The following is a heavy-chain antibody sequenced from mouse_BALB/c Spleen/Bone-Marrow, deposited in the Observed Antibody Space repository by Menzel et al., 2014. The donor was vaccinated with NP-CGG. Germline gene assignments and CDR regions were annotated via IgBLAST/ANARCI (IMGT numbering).Heavy chain of an antibody. CDR1: GFTFSNYW. J-gene: IGHJ2*01. CDR3: VTYFDY. Sequence: EVHLVESGGGLVQPGGSMKLSCVASGFTFSNYWMNWVRQSPEKGLEWIAEIRLKSNNYATQYAESVKGRFAISRDDSKGSVYLQMNNLRAEDSGIYYCVTYFDYWGQGTTLTVSS. D-gene: IGHD2-1*01. CDR2: IRLKSNNYAT. V-gene: IGHV6-6*02.